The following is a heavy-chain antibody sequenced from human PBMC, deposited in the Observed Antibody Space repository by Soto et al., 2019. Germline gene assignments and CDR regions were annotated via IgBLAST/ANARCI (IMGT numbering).Heavy chain of an antibody. CDR2: IYPGDSDT. D-gene: IGHD2-2*01. CDR3: ARGYCTTTICDPWFDP. V-gene: IGHV5-51*01. Sequence: GESLKISCTGVGYSFTIYCIGWVLQMPWKGLEWMGIIYPGDSDTRYSPSFQGQVTISADKSITTAYLQWSSLKASDTAMYYCARGYCTTTICDPWFDPWGQGTLVTVSS. J-gene: IGHJ5*02. CDR1: GYSFTIYC.